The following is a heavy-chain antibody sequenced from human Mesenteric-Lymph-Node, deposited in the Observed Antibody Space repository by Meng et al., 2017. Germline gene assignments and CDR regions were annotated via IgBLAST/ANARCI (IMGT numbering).Heavy chain of an antibody. CDR2: IKQDGSEK. J-gene: IGHJ4*02. CDR3: ARGLGTYYYGSGTYYFDK. Sequence: GGSLRLSCAASGFTFSSYWMSWVRQAPGKGLEWVANIKQDGSEKYYVDSVKGRFTISRDNDKNSLYLQMNSLRAEDTAVYYCARGLGTYYYGSGTYYFDKWGQGTLVTVSS. D-gene: IGHD3-10*01. CDR1: GFTFSSYW. V-gene: IGHV3-7*01.